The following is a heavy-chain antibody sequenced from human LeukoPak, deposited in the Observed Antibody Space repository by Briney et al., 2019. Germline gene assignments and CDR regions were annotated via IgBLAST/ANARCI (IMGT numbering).Heavy chain of an antibody. CDR3: ARTSPATPLLRYFDWSSSPMDV. CDR2: IYYSGST. J-gene: IGHJ6*02. CDR1: GGSISSYY. Sequence: PSETLSLTCTVSGGSISSYYWSWIRQPPGKGLEWIGYIYYSGSTNYNPSLKSRVTISVDTSKNQFSLKLSSVTAADTAVYYCARTSPATPLLRYFDWSSSPMDVRGQGTTVTVSS. V-gene: IGHV4-59*01. D-gene: IGHD3-9*01.